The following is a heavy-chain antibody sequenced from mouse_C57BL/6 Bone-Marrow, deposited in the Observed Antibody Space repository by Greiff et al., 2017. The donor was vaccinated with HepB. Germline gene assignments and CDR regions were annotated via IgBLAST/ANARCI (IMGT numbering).Heavy chain of an antibody. Sequence: VKLMESGAELVRPGASVKLSCKASGYTFTDYYINWVKQRPGQGLEWIARIYPGSGNTYYNEKFKGKATLTAEKSSSTAYMQLSSLTAEDSAVYFCARSGYEYDEDYWGQGTTLTVSS. CDR3: ARSGYEYDEDY. CDR1: GYTFTDYY. D-gene: IGHD2-4*01. J-gene: IGHJ2*01. CDR2: IYPGSGNT. V-gene: IGHV1-76*01.